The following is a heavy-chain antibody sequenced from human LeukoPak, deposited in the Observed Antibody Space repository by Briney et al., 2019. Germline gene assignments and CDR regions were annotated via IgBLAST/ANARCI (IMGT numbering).Heavy chain of an antibody. CDR3: AKDQGSYYGSGSYYNFFGYYYYGMDV. Sequence: GRSLRLSCAASGFTFSSYAMHWVRQAPGKGLEWVAVISYDGSNKYYADSVKGRFTISRDNSKNTLYLQMNSLRAEDTAVYYCAKDQGSYYGSGSYYNFFGYYYYGMDVWGKGTTVTVSS. V-gene: IGHV3-30-3*01. J-gene: IGHJ6*04. CDR1: GFTFSSYA. CDR2: ISYDGSNK. D-gene: IGHD3-10*01.